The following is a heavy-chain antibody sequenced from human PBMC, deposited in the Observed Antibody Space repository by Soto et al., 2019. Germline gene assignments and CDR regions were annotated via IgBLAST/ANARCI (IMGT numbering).Heavy chain of an antibody. CDR3: AKNQERELPRVIDF. D-gene: IGHD1-7*01. V-gene: IGHV3-23*01. Sequence: GGSLRLSCATSGLTFINYAIIFFGHAPGGGLEWVSSMSGSSSTTYYADSVRGRFTISRDRSKNTLYLQMSSLRAEDTALYYCAKNQERELPRVIDFWGQGTLVTVSS. J-gene: IGHJ4*02. CDR1: GLTFINYA. CDR2: MSGSSSTT.